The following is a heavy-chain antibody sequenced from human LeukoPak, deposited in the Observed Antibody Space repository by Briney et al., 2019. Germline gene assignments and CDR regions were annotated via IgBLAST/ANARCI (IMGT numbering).Heavy chain of an antibody. Sequence: SETLSLTCAVYGGSFSGYYWSWVRQPPGKGLEWIGEINHSGSTNYNPSLKSRVTISVDTSKNQFSLKLSSVTAADTAVYYCASQDDSSGYDHNWGQGTLVTVSS. J-gene: IGHJ4*02. CDR1: GGSFSGYY. D-gene: IGHD3-22*01. CDR3: ASQDDSSGYDHN. V-gene: IGHV4-34*01. CDR2: INHSGST.